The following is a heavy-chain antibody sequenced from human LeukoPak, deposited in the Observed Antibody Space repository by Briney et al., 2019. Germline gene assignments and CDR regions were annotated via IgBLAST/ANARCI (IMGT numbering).Heavy chain of an antibody. Sequence: PGGSLRLSCAASGFTFSSYWMHWVRQAPGKGLVWVSRINSDGSSTSYADSVKGRFTISGDNAKNTLYLQMNSLRAEDTAVYYCARGFYRSFVDYWGQGTLVTVSS. D-gene: IGHD2-15*01. CDR2: INSDGSST. J-gene: IGHJ4*02. CDR1: GFTFSSYW. CDR3: ARGFYRSFVDY. V-gene: IGHV3-74*01.